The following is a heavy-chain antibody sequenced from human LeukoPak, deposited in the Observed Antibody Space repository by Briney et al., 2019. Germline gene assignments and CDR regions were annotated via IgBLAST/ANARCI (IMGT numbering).Heavy chain of an antibody. J-gene: IGHJ4*02. CDR1: GFSISSDYY. CDR2: IYHNGRT. V-gene: IGHV4-38-2*02. CDR3: AGVYDSSGYYYRDY. Sequence: SETLSLTCSVSGFSISSDYYWGWIRQPPGKGLEWIGSIYHNGRTFYSPSLKSRVTISVDTSKNQFSLKLSSVTAADTAVYYCAGVYDSSGYYYRDYWGQGTLVTVSS. D-gene: IGHD3-22*01.